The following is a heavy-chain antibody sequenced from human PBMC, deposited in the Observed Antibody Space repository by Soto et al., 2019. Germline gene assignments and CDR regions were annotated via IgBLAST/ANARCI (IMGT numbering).Heavy chain of an antibody. CDR2: IYYSGST. CDR1: RGSISSGTNY. V-gene: IGHV4-39*01. CDR3: ASHEAGCYFDS. Sequence: QLQLQESGPGLVKPSETLSLTCTVSRGSISSGTNYWAWIRQPPGKGLEWIASIYYSGSTFYNPSLKSRVTISIDTSKNEFALKLRSVTAADTAVYYCASHEAGCYFDSWGQGTLVTVSS. D-gene: IGHD6-25*01. J-gene: IGHJ4*02.